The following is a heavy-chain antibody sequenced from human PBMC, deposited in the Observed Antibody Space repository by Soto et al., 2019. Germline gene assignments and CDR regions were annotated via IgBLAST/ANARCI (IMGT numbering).Heavy chain of an antibody. Sequence: SETLSLTCTVSGGSISSSSYYWGWIRQPPGKGLEWIGSIYYSGNTYYNPSLKSRATISVDTAKNQFSLKLSSVTAADTAVYYCARQYYFGSESYYDRRFDFWGQGTTVTVAS. CDR3: ARQYYFGSESYYDRRFDF. D-gene: IGHD3-10*01. J-gene: IGHJ6*02. V-gene: IGHV4-39*01. CDR1: GGSISSSSYY. CDR2: IYYSGNT.